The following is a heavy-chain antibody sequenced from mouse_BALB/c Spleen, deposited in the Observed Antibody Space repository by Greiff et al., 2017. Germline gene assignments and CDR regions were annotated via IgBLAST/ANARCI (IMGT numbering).Heavy chain of an antibody. CDR1: GFTFSSYA. CDR2: ISSGGSYT. D-gene: IGHD1-2*01. V-gene: IGHV5-9-4*01. J-gene: IGHJ4*01. CDR3: ARPTTATGYYAMDY. Sequence: EVKVVESGGGLVKPGGSLKLSCAASGFTFSSYAMSWVRQSPEKRLEWVAEISSGGSYTYYPDTVTGRFTISRDNAKNTLYLEMSSLRSEDTAMYYCARPTTATGYYAMDYWGQGTSVTVSS.